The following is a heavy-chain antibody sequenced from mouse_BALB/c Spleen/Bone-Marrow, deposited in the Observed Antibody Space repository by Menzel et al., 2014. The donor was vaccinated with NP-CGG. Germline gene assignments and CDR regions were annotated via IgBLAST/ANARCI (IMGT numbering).Heavy chain of an antibody. CDR1: GYTFTSCY. CDR2: IYPGDGST. Sequence: QVQLQQSGPELVKPGASVKMSCKASGYTFTSCYIHWVKQSPGRGLEWIGWIYPGDGSTEYNEKFKGKTTLTADKSSSPAYMLLSSLTSEDSAIYFCARPDGNYESYFDYWGQGTTLTVSS. J-gene: IGHJ2*01. CDR3: ARPDGNYESYFDY. D-gene: IGHD2-1*01. V-gene: IGHV1S56*01.